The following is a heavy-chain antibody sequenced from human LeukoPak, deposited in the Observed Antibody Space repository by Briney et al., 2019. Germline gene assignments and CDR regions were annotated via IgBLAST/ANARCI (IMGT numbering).Heavy chain of an antibody. CDR3: AIRSGYYALFDY. CDR1: GYTFTSYW. J-gene: IGHJ4*02. CDR2: IDPSDSYT. V-gene: IGHV5-10-1*01. Sequence: KVSCKASGYTFTSYWISWVRQMPGKGLEWMGRIDPSDSYTNYSPSFQGHVTISADKSISTAYLQWSSLKASDTAMYYCAIRSGYYALFDYWGQGTLVTVSS. D-gene: IGHD3-22*01.